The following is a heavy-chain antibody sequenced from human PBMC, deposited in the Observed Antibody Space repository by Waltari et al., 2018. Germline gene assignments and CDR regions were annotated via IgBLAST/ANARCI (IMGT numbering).Heavy chain of an antibody. CDR3: ARDSAGWHFFDH. V-gene: IGHV1-2*06. D-gene: IGHD6-19*01. CDR1: GYTFTAYY. J-gene: IGHJ4*02. CDR2: FKPNGVGT. Sequence: QVQLVQSGAEVKRPGASVKVSCTTSGYTFTAYYIHWVRQAPGQGLEWMGRFKPNGVGTNLPQKCQGRVTMTRDITTVYMEVSGLTSDDTAVYYCARDSAGWHFFDHWGQGTLVTVSS.